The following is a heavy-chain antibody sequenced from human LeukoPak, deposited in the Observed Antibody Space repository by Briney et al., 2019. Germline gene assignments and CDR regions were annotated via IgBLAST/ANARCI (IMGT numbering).Heavy chain of an antibody. CDR1: GFTFSSYA. CDR3: AKDLWFGERYGMDV. CDR2: ISGSDGST. Sequence: GGSLRLSCAASGFTFSSYAMSWVRQAPGKGLEWVSAISGSDGSTYYADSVKGRFTISRDNSKNTLYLQMNSLRAEDTAVYYCAKDLWFGERYGMDVWGQGTTVTVSS. V-gene: IGHV3-23*01. D-gene: IGHD3-10*01. J-gene: IGHJ6*02.